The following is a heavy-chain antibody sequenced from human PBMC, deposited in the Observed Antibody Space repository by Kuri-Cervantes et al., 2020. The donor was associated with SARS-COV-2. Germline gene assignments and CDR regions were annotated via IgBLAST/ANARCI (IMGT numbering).Heavy chain of an antibody. CDR2: ISSSGSTI. D-gene: IGHD4-17*01. CDR3: ARARFDAFDI. Sequence: GGSLRLSCAASGFTFSSYEMNWVRQAPGKGLEWVSYISSSGSTIYYADSVKGRFTISRDNAKNSPYLQMNSLRAEDTAVYYCARARFDAFDIWGQGTMVTVSS. J-gene: IGHJ3*02. V-gene: IGHV3-48*03. CDR1: GFTFSSYE.